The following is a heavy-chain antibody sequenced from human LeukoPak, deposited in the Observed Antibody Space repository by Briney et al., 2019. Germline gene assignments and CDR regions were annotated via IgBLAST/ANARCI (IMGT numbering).Heavy chain of an antibody. D-gene: IGHD3-10*01. CDR1: GFTFSSYW. J-gene: IGHJ6*02. V-gene: IGHV3-7*01. CDR3: ARVRLVDGSGSYSNSYYYYGMDV. Sequence: GGSLRLSCAASGFTFSSYWMSWVRQAPGQGLEWVANIKQDGRERYYVDSVKGRFTISRDNAKNSLYLQMNSLRAEDTAVYYCARVRLVDGSGSYSNSYYYYGMDVWGQGTTVTVSS. CDR2: IKQDGRER.